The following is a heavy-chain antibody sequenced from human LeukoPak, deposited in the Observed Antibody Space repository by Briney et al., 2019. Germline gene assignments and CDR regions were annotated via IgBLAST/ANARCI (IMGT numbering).Heavy chain of an antibody. D-gene: IGHD6-19*01. CDR1: GYRFTSYW. CDR2: IYPGDSDT. J-gene: IGHJ3*02. V-gene: IGHV5-51*01. CDR3: ARPYSSCWSRAYDAFDI. Sequence: GESLKISCKGSGYRFTSYWIGWVRPMPGKGLEWMGIIYPGDSDTRYSPSFQGQVTISADKSISTAYLQWSSLKASDTAMYYCARPYSSCWSRAYDAFDIWGQGTMVTVSS.